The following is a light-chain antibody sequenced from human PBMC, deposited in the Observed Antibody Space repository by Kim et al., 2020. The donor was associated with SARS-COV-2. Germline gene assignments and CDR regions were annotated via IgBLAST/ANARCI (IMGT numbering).Light chain of an antibody. CDR2: QDS. Sequence: SYELTQPPSVSVSPGQTANISCLGGKMDKTYVYWYQKKPGQSPLLVIYQDSKRPSGVPERFSGSNPGNKATLTISGIQAVDEADYYCQTWDSNVAMFGGGTQLTVL. CDR3: QTWDSNVAM. J-gene: IGLJ3*02. CDR1: KMDKTY. V-gene: IGLV3-1*01.